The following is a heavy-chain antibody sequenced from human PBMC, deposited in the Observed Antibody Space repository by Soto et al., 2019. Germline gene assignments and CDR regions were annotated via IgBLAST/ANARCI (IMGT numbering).Heavy chain of an antibody. CDR1: GFIFRSYG. V-gene: IGHV3-30*03. J-gene: IGHJ6*02. CDR3: XXXXXXXXXXXXXXXXXXXMDV. Sequence: QEQLVESGGGVVQPGRSLRLSCAASGFIFRSYGMHWVRQAPGKGLEWVAVMSYDGTNKYHADSVKGRFTISRDNSXXTXXXXXXXXXXXXXXXXXXXXXXXXXXXXXXXXXXXXXMDVWGQGTTVTVPS. CDR2: MSYDGTNK.